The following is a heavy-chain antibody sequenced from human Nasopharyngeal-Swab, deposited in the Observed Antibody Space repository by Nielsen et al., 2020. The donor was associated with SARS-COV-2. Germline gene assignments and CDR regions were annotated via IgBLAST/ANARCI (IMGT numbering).Heavy chain of an antibody. CDR2: IYYSGST. J-gene: IGHJ4*02. V-gene: IGHV4-39*01. Sequence: GSLRLSCTVSGGSISSSSYYWGWIRQPPGKGLEWIGSIYYSGSTYYNPSLKSRVTISVDTSKNQFSLKLSSVTAADTAVYYCATPYSSSWYWYFDYWGQGTLVTVSS. CDR3: ATPYSSSWYWYFDY. CDR1: GGSISSSSYY. D-gene: IGHD6-13*01.